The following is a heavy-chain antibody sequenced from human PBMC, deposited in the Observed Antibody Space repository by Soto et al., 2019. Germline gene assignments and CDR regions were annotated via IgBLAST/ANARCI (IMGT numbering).Heavy chain of an antibody. V-gene: IGHV3-30-3*01. CDR2: ISSDVVNY. CDR1: GFTFSSFA. CDR3: GGGGAGTPEGLGY. J-gene: IGHJ4*02. D-gene: IGHD3-10*01. Sequence: QVQLVESGGGVVQPGRSLRLSCAASGFTFSSFAMHWVRQAPGKGLEWLAVISSDVVNYYYAESVKGRFTISRDNSKNTVYRQTNSLRNEDRPVYDCGGGGAGTPEGLGYWGQGTLVTVSS.